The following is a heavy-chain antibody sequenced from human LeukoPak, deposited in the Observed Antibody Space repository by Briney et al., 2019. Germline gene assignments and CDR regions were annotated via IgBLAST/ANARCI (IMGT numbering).Heavy chain of an antibody. CDR1: GFTFSSYA. CDR3: AKDRAVAATPYNWFDP. D-gene: IGHD2-15*01. J-gene: IGHJ5*02. Sequence: PGGSLRPSCAASGFTFSSYAMSWVRQAPGKGLEWVSTISGSGVSAYYAESVKGRFTISRDNSKNTLYLQMNSLRAEDTALYYCAKDRAVAATPYNWFDPWGQGTPVTVSS. CDR2: ISGSGVSA. V-gene: IGHV3-23*01.